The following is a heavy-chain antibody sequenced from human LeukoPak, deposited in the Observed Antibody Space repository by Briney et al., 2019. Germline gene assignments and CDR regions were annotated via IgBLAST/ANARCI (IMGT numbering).Heavy chain of an antibody. CDR2: IYYSGST. J-gene: IGHJ4*02. CDR1: GGSISSYY. D-gene: IGHD3-10*01. V-gene: IGHV4-59*01. CDR3: ARAYGTMVRGVIIPFDY. Sequence: SETLSLTYPVSGGSISSYYRSWIRQPPGKGLEWIGYIYYSGSTNYNPSLKSRVTISVDTSKNQFSLKLSSVTASDTAVYYCARAYGTMVRGVIIPFDYWGQGTLVTVSS.